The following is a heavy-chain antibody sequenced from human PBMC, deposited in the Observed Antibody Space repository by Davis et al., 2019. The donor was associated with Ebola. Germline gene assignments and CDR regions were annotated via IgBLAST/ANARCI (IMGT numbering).Heavy chain of an antibody. V-gene: IGHV1-46*01. CDR3: AREGDMVRGVIITYYGMDV. Sequence: ASVKVSCKAPGYTFTNYYMHWVRQAPGQGLEWMGMINPNDGRTIYAQKFQGRVTITADKSTSTAYMELSSLRSEDTAVYYCAREGDMVRGVIITYYGMDVWGQGTTVTVSS. CDR2: INPNDGRT. D-gene: IGHD3-10*01. J-gene: IGHJ6*02. CDR1: GYTFTNYY.